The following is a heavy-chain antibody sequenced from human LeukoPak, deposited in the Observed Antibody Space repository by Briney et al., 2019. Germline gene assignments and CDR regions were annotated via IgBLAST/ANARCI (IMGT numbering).Heavy chain of an antibody. CDR2: IWYDGRNE. Sequence: GGSLRLSYAASGFTFRSYGMHWVRQAPGKGLEWVAVIWYDGRNEYYADSVKGRFTISRDNSENTLYLQMNSLSAEDTAVYYCARDRDSSGYNYYFDYWGQGTLVTVSS. CDR3: ARDRDSSGYNYYFDY. J-gene: IGHJ4*02. D-gene: IGHD3-22*01. V-gene: IGHV3-33*01. CDR1: GFTFRSYG.